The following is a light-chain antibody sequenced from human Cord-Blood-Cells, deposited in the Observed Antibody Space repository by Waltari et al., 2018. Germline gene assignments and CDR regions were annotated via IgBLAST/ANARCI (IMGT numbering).Light chain of an antibody. V-gene: IGLV2-23*01. CDR2: EGS. J-gene: IGLJ3*02. CDR3: CSYAGSRV. Sequence: QSALTPPASVPGSPGQSITISCTGTSSDVGSYNLVSWYQQHPGKAPKRMIYEGSKRPSGVSNRFSGSKSGNTASLTISGLQAEDEADYYCCSYAGSRVFGGGTKLTVL. CDR1: SSDVGSYNL.